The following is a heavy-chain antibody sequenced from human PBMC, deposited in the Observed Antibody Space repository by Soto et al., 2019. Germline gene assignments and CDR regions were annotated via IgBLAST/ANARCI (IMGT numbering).Heavy chain of an antibody. V-gene: IGHV4-30-4*01. J-gene: IGHJ4*02. CDR2: IYYSGST. Sequence: SETLSLTCTVSGGSISSGDYYWSWIRQPPGKGLEWIGYIYYSGSTYYNPSLKSRVTISVDTSKNQFSLKLSSVTAADTAVYYCARVTKYSGYDLRSDYFDYWGQGTLVTVSS. CDR1: GGSISSGDYY. CDR3: ARVTKYSGYDLRSDYFDY. D-gene: IGHD5-12*01.